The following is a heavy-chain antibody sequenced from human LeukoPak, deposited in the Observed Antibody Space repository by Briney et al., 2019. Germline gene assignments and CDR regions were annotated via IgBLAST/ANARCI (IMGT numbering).Heavy chain of an antibody. CDR2: INPNSGGT. CDR3: ARGNPGSMIGDI. V-gene: IGHV1-2*02. D-gene: IGHD3-10*02. CDR1: GYTLTGYF. J-gene: IGHJ3*02. Sequence: ASVKVSCKASGYTLTGYFMHWVRQAPGQGLEWMGWINPNSGGTNYAQKFQGRVTMTRDTSISTAYMELSRLISDDTAVYYCARGNPGSMIGDIWGQGTMVTVSS.